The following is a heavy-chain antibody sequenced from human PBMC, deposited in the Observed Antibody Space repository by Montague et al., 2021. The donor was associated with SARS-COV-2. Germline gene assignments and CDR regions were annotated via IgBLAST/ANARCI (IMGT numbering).Heavy chain of an antibody. CDR2: IYTSGST. CDR1: GGSISSSY. Sequence: SETLSLTCIVSGGSISSSYWSWTRQPAGKGLEWIGRIYTSGSTNXNPSLKSRVTMSLDTSKNQFSLKINSVTAADTAVYYCARGVQSRRSWFYFGLDVWGQGTTVIVSS. CDR3: ARGVQSRRSWFYFGLDV. V-gene: IGHV4-4*07. J-gene: IGHJ6*02. D-gene: IGHD3-10*01.